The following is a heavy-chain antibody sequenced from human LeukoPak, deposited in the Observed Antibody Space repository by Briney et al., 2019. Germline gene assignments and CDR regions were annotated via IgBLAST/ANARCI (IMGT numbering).Heavy chain of an antibody. V-gene: IGHV1-2*02. Sequence: ASVKVSCKASGYTFTGYYIHWVRQAPGRGLEWMGWVDPKRGARNYAQKFQGRVTMTRDTSINTVYMELSSLKSDDTAVYYCARDSSGPLDYWGQGTLVTVSP. CDR3: ARDSSGPLDY. J-gene: IGHJ4*02. CDR2: VDPKRGAR. D-gene: IGHD6-19*01. CDR1: GYTFTGYY.